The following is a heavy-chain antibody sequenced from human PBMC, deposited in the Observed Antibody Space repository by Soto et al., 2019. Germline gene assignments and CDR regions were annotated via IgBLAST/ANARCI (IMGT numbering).Heavy chain of an antibody. CDR3: AGGHIAAAAEQYSDC. Sequence: QVQLVQSGAEVKKPGSSVKVSCKASGGTFSSYAISWVRQAPGQGLEWMGGIIPIFGTANYAQKFQGRVTITADESKSTAYMVPSITSSGDMAVYSWAGGHIAAAAEQYSDCGGQGTLVTVSS. J-gene: IGHJ4*02. CDR1: GGTFSSYA. V-gene: IGHV1-69*12. CDR2: IIPIFGTA. D-gene: IGHD6-25*01.